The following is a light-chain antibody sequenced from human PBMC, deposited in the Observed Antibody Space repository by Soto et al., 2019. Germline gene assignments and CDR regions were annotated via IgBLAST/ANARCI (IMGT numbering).Light chain of an antibody. Sequence: DIQMTQSPSSLSASVGDRVTITCRASQTISNYLNWYQQKPGKAPKLLIYAASSLQRGVPSRFSGSGSGTDFTLTISSLQPEDFATYYCQQSYNTPPTFGQGTKVDIK. CDR1: QTISNY. CDR2: AAS. V-gene: IGKV1-39*01. J-gene: IGKJ1*01. CDR3: QQSYNTPPT.